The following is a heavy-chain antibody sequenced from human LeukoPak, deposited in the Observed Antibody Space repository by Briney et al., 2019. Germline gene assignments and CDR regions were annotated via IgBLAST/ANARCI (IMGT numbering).Heavy chain of an antibody. V-gene: IGHV4-4*07. CDR3: ARQWWSSSWRLVFDY. CDR1: GVSISAYY. CDR2: IYPGESIYASEST. Sequence: PSETLSLTCSVSGVSISAYYWSWIRQPAGKGLEWIGRIYPGESIYASESTNYNPSLKSRVSMSGDTSKNQVSLKLRSVTAADTAVYYCARQWWSSSWRLVFDYWGQGTLVTVSS. J-gene: IGHJ4*02. D-gene: IGHD6-13*01.